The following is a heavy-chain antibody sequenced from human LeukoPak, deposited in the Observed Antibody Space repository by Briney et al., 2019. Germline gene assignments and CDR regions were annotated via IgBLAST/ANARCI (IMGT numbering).Heavy chain of an antibody. CDR2: ISGSGGST. V-gene: IGHV3-23*01. Sequence: GGSLRLSCAASGFTFSSYGMSWVRQAPGKGLEWVSVISGSGGSTYYADSVKGRFTISRDNSKNTLYLQMNSLRAEDTAVYYCAKDRPQLRYFDWFLRGHAFDIWGQGTMVTVSS. J-gene: IGHJ3*02. D-gene: IGHD3-9*01. CDR1: GFTFSSYG. CDR3: AKDRPQLRYFDWFLRGHAFDI.